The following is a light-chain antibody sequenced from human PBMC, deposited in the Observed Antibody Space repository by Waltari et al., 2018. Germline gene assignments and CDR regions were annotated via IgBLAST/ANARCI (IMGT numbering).Light chain of an antibody. V-gene: IGKV1-9*01. CDR3: QQVNNYPFT. CDR2: AAY. J-gene: IGKJ3*01. CDR1: QDISSS. Sequence: DIQLTQSPSFLSASVGDRVTITCRASQDISSSLAWYQQKPGRAPKLLIYAAYTLQSGVPSRLSGSGSGTEFTLTISSLQPEDFVTYYCQQVNNYPFTFGPGTILDVK.